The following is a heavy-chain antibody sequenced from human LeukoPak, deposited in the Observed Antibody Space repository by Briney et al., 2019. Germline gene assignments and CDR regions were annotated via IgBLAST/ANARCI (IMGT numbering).Heavy chain of an antibody. CDR1: GFTFSDYY. D-gene: IGHD3-10*01. V-gene: IGHV3-23*01. J-gene: IGHJ4*02. CDR2: ISGSGGST. Sequence: GGSLRLSCEASGFTFSDYYMSWVRQAPGKGLEWVSAISGSGGSTYYADSVKGRFTISRDNSKNTLYLQMNSLRAEDTAVYYCAKTGATMVRGVIIGPFDYWGQGTLVTVSS. CDR3: AKTGATMVRGVIIGPFDY.